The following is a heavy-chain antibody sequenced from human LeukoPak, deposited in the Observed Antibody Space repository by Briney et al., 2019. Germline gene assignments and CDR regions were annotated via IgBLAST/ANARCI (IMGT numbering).Heavy chain of an antibody. CDR2: IKEDGSEK. J-gene: IGHJ6*02. Sequence: GGSLRLSCAASGFTFSSYWMSWVRQAPGKGLEWVANIKEDGSEKDYVGSVKGRFTISRDNAKNSLYLQMNSLRAEDTAVYYCARDQYYYYYGMDVWGQGTTVTVSS. CDR3: ARDQYYYYYGMDV. V-gene: IGHV3-7*01. CDR1: GFTFSSYW.